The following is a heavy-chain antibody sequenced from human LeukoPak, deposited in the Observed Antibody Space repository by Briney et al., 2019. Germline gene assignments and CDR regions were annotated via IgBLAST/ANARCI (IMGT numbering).Heavy chain of an antibody. CDR2: IGGSGGST. D-gene: IGHD2-2*01. J-gene: IGHJ4*02. V-gene: IGHV3-23*01. CDR3: ARIHSYQLLWPTFDY. CDR1: GFTFSSYA. Sequence: GGSLRLSCAASGFTFSSYAMTWVRQAPGKGLEWVSAIGGSGGSTYYVDSVKGRFTISRDNSKNTLYLQMNSLRADDTAVYYCARIHSYQLLWPTFDYWGQGTLVTVSS.